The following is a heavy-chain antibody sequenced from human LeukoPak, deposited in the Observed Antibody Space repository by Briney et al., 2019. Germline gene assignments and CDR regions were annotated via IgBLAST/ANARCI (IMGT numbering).Heavy chain of an antibody. D-gene: IGHD6-19*01. V-gene: IGHV1-2*02. Sequence: GASVKVSCKASGYTFTGYYMHWVRQAPGQGLEWMGWINPNSGGTNYAQKFQGRVTMTRDTSISTAYMELSRLRSDDTAVYYCARVVAVAGYYFDYWGQGTLVTVSS. CDR3: ARVVAVAGYYFDY. CDR2: INPNSGGT. CDR1: GYTFTGYY. J-gene: IGHJ4*02.